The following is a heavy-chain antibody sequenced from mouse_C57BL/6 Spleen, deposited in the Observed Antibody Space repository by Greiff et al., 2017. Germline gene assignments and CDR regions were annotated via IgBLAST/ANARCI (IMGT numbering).Heavy chain of an antibody. CDR3: AKNFCNSWYFDV. D-gene: IGHD2-1*01. CDR2: IWRGGST. J-gene: IGHJ1*03. Sequence: VKLMESGPGLVQPSQSLSITCTVSGFSLTSYGVHWVRQSPGKGLEWLGVIWRGGSTDYNAAFMSRLSITKDNSKSQVFFKMNSLQADDTAIYYCAKNFCNSWYFDVWGTGTTVTVSS. CDR1: GFSLTSYG. V-gene: IGHV2-5*01.